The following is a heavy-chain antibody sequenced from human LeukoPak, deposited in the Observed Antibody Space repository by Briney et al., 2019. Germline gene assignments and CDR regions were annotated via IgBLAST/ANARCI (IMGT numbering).Heavy chain of an antibody. Sequence: PSETLSLTCAVSGYSISSGYYWGWFRQPPGKGLEWIGCMYHSGSTYYNPSLKSRVTISVDTSKNQFSLKLGSVTAADTAVYYCARQGGSSSPYYYYMDVWGKGTTVTVSS. CDR1: GYSISSGYY. CDR3: ARQGGSSSPYYYYMDV. CDR2: MYHSGST. V-gene: IGHV4-38-2*01. D-gene: IGHD6-13*01. J-gene: IGHJ6*03.